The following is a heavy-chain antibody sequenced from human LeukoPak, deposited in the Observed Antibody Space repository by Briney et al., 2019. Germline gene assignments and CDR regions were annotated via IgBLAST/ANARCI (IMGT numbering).Heavy chain of an antibody. CDR1: GYTFTGYD. J-gene: IGHJ4*02. CDR2: IDPNSGGT. Sequence: ASVKVSCKASGYTFTGYDMHWVRQAPGQGLEWMGRIDPNSGGTSYAQNFQGRVTMTRDTSISTAYMELTRLTSDDTAVYYRASDASVAADYWGQGALVTVSS. V-gene: IGHV1-2*06. CDR3: ASDASVAADY.